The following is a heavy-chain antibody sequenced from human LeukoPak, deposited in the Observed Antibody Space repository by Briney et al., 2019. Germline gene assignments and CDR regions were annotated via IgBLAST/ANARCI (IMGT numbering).Heavy chain of an antibody. J-gene: IGHJ4*02. CDR3: TRVGYIDEGIDY. D-gene: IGHD5-24*01. CDR1: GFDFNDYN. V-gene: IGHV3-7*04. Sequence: GGSLRLSCAGSGFDFNDYNMNWVRQAPGKGLEWVANIKQDGSKKSYVDSVKGRFTISRDNAKNSLYLQMNSLRAEDTAIYYCTRVGYIDEGIDYWGQGTLVTVSS. CDR2: IKQDGSKK.